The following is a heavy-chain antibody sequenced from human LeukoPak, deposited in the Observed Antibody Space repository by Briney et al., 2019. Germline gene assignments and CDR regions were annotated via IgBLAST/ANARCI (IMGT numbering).Heavy chain of an antibody. Sequence: ASVKVSCKASGYTFTGYYMHWVRQAPGQGLEWMGWISANNGNTNYEQKLQGRVAMSTDTSTSTAYMELRSLRSDDTAVYYCARDPKETYYYDNSGYYYFDYWGQGTLVTVSS. D-gene: IGHD3-22*01. CDR3: ARDPKETYYYDNSGYYYFDY. J-gene: IGHJ4*02. V-gene: IGHV1-18*04. CDR1: GYTFTGYY. CDR2: ISANNGNT.